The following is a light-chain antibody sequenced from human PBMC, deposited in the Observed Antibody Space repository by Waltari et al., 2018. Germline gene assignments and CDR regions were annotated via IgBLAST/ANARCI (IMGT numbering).Light chain of an antibody. Sequence: DIVMTQSPDSLAVSLGERTTINCKSRQSVLSPSANKNYLAWVQQRPVQPPKVVMYWASTRAAGVHNRCSGSGSATDFTLTIRSLQDEDVAVYYCQQYFTYPITFGQGTRLEIK. CDR1: QSVLSPSANKNY. CDR3: QQYFTYPIT. V-gene: IGKV4-1*01. CDR2: WAS. J-gene: IGKJ5*01.